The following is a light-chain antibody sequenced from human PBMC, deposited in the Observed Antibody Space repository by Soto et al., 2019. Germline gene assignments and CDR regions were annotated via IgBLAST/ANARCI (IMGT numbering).Light chain of an antibody. CDR2: AAS. Sequence: DIQMTQSPASVSASVGDRVTITCRASQCVSTWIAWFQQKPGQAPKLLIYAASLLPSGVPSRFNGSGAGTEFTLTISSLQPEDSATYFCQQANSFPVTFGQGTKVEI. CDR3: QQANSFPVT. J-gene: IGKJ2*01. CDR1: QCVSTW. V-gene: IGKV1-12*01.